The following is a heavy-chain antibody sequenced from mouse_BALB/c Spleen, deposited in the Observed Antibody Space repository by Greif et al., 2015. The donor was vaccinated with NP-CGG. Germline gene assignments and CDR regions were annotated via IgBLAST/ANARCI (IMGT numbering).Heavy chain of an antibody. CDR2: IYPGDGDT. J-gene: IGHJ4*01. CDR3: APNWDYAMDY. Sequence: SGAELARPGASVKLSCKASGYTLTSYWMQWVKQRPGQGLEWIGAIYPGDGDTRYTQKFKGKATLTADKSSSTAYMQLSSLASEDSAVYYCAPNWDYAMDYWGQGTSVTVSS. D-gene: IGHD4-1*01. V-gene: IGHV1-87*01. CDR1: GYTLTSYW.